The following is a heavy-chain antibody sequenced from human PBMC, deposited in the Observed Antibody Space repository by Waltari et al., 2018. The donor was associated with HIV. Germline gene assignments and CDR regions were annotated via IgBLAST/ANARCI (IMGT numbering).Heavy chain of an antibody. J-gene: IGHJ3*02. CDR3: STYGDSEAFDI. CDR1: GFTFDDYA. Sequence: EVQLVESGVVVVQPGGSLRLSCAASGFTFDDYAMHWVRQAPGKGLEWVSLISWDGGSTYYADSVKGRFTISRDNSKNSLYLQMNSLRAEDTALYYCSTYGDSEAFDIWGQGTMVTVSS. CDR2: ISWDGGST. V-gene: IGHV3-43D*03. D-gene: IGHD4-17*01.